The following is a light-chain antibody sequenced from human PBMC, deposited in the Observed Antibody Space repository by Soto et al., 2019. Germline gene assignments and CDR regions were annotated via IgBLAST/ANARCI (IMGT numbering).Light chain of an antibody. Sequence: DIQLTQSPSTLSASVGDRVTITCLANQRIDRYLAWYQQKPGKAPKLLVYDASTLEGGVPSRFSGSGSATEFSFNISSVKHDDFAPYYCQHYKDDACTFGQGTKVDI. CDR2: DAS. CDR1: QRIDRY. CDR3: QHYKDDACT. J-gene: IGKJ1*01. V-gene: IGKV1-5*01.